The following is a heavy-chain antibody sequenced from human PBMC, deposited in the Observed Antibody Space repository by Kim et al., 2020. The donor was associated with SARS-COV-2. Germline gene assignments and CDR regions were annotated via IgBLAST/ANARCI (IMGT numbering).Heavy chain of an antibody. V-gene: IGHV3-23*01. D-gene: IGHD3-10*01. CDR3: VRGITAAAV. Sequence: GGSLRLSCEASGFTFSIHGMAWVRQAPGKGLDWVSGVTNSGSNTYYADSVKGRFTISRDNSKNMLYLQMNSLRVEDTALDYCVRGITAAAVWGQGTTVTV. CDR2: VTNSGSNT. J-gene: IGHJ6*02. CDR1: GFTFSIHG.